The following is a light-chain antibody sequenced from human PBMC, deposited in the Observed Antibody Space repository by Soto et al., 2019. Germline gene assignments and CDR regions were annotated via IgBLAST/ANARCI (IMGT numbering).Light chain of an antibody. V-gene: IGLV2-8*01. CDR1: SSDVGGYNF. J-gene: IGLJ1*01. CDR3: CSFAGNNNRV. CDR2: EVS. Sequence: QSALTQPPSASGSRGQSVTISCTGTSSDVGGYNFVSWYQQHPGQVPRLLIYEVSQRPSGIPDRFSGSKSGNTASLTISGLQGEDEADYYCCSFAGNNNRVFGTGTKLTVL.